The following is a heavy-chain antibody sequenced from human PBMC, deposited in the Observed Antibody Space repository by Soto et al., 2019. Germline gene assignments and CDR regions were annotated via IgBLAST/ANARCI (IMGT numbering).Heavy chain of an antibody. CDR2: INPSGGST. D-gene: IGHD5-12*01. J-gene: IGHJ6*03. Sequence: GASVKVSCKASGYTFTSYYMHWVRQAPGQGLEWMGIINPSGGSTSYAQKFQGRVTMTRDTSTSTVYMELSSLRSEDTAVYYCATTFGYSGYPPYMDVWGKGTTVTVSS. CDR3: ATTFGYSGYPPYMDV. CDR1: GYTFTSYY. V-gene: IGHV1-46*03.